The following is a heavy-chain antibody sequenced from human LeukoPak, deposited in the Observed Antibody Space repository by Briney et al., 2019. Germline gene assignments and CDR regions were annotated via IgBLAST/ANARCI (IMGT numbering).Heavy chain of an antibody. D-gene: IGHD5/OR15-5a*01. Sequence: GASVKVSCKASGYTFTSYYIHWVRQAPGQGLEWMGIINPSGGSTNYAQKFRGRVTMTRDTSTSTVYMQLSSLRSEDTAVYYCARGDHVRIYAESAFDIWGQGTMVSVSS. CDR2: INPSGGST. J-gene: IGHJ3*02. CDR3: ARGDHVRIYAESAFDI. V-gene: IGHV1-46*01. CDR1: GYTFTSYY.